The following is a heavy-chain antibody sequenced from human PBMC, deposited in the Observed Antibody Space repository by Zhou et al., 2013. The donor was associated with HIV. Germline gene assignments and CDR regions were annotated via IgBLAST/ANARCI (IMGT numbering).Heavy chain of an antibody. Sequence: QVQLVQSGAEVKKPGSSVKVSCKASGGTFSSYAISWVRQAPGQGLEWMGRIIPIFGTANYAQKFQGRVTITADESTSTAYMELSSLRSEDTAVYYCAGRIQSGIVGANNAFDIWGQGTMVTVSS. CDR1: GGTFSSYA. CDR3: AGRIQSGIVGANNAFDI. CDR2: IIPIFGTA. J-gene: IGHJ3*02. V-gene: IGHV1-69*13. D-gene: IGHD1-26*01.